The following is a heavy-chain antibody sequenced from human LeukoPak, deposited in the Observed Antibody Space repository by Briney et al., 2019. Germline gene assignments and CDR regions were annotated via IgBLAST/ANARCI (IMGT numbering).Heavy chain of an antibody. Sequence: GASVKVSCKASGYTFTGYYMHWVRQAPGQGLEWMGWISGYNSKPFYAQNFQGRVTMTTDTSTSTVYMELRSLRSDDTAVYYCARGVRYDYVWGSYRYTGMKAFDIWGQGTMVTVSS. CDR1: GYTFTGYY. CDR2: ISGYNSKP. D-gene: IGHD3-16*02. CDR3: ARGVRYDYVWGSYRYTGMKAFDI. J-gene: IGHJ3*02. V-gene: IGHV1-18*04.